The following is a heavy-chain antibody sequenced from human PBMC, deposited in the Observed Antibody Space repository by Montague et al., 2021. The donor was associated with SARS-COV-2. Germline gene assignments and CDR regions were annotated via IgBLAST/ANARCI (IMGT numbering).Heavy chain of an antibody. CDR3: ARTPAGPYSIDS. D-gene: IGHD6-13*01. Sequence: SETLSLTCAVSGGSITGYYWSWIRQPPGKGLEWIGRVTTRGTTNYNPSLKSRVTMSVDTSKNQFSLSLNSVTAADTAIYYCARTPAGPYSIDSWGQGTLVTVSS. CDR2: VTTRGTT. V-gene: IGHV4-4*07. J-gene: IGHJ4*02. CDR1: GGSITGYY.